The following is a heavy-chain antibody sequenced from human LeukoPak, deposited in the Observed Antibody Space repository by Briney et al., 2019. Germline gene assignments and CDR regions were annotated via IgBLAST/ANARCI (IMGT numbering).Heavy chain of an antibody. Sequence: SETLSLTCTVSGGSISSYYWSWIRQPPGKGLEWIGCIYYSGSTNYNPSLKSRVTISVDTSKNQFSLKLSSVTAADTAVYYCARSADIVATMRYWFDPWGQGTLVTVSS. D-gene: IGHD5-12*01. CDR3: ARSADIVATMRYWFDP. J-gene: IGHJ5*02. CDR2: IYYSGST. V-gene: IGHV4-59*01. CDR1: GGSISSYY.